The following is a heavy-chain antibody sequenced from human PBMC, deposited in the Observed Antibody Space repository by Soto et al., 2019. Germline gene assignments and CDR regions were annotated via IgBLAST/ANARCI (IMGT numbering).Heavy chain of an antibody. CDR1: GGSMSGYY. J-gene: IGHJ4*02. Sequence: PSETLSLTCSVSGGSMSGYYWSWIRQPPGKRLELIGYIYSSGSTKYNPSLKSRVTMSVDTSNNQFSLFLRSVTAADTAVYYCARQSVQGCGNANCYRHCDFWGQGTQLTVSS. D-gene: IGHD2-15*01. CDR3: ARQSVQGCGNANCYRHCDF. V-gene: IGHV4-59*08. CDR2: IYSSGST.